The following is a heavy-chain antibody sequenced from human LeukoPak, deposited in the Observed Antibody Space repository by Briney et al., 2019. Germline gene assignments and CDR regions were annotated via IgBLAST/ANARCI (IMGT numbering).Heavy chain of an antibody. CDR2: INPSGGST. Sequence: ASVKVSCKASGYTFTSYYMHWVRQAPGQGLEWMGKINPSGGSTSYAQKLQGRVTMTRDTSTSTVYMELSSLRSEDTAVYYCARVGSGETESPVDTDGDYDYYYYMDVWGKGTTVTVSS. D-gene: IGHD5-18*01. J-gene: IGHJ6*03. V-gene: IGHV1-46*01. CDR3: ARVGSGETESPVDTDGDYDYYYYMDV. CDR1: GYTFTSYY.